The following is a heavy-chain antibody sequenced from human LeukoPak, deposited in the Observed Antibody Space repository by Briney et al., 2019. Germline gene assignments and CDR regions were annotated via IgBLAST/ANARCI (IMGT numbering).Heavy chain of an antibody. J-gene: IGHJ4*02. CDR2: IYHSGST. CDR3: ASASGASSSSYFDY. CDR1: GYSISSGYY. Sequence: SETLSLTCAVSGYSISSGYYWGWFGKPPGKGLEWIGSIYHSGSTYYNPSLKSRVTISVDTSKNQFSLKLSSVTAADTAVYYCASASGASSSSYFDYWGQGTLVTVSS. D-gene: IGHD3-10*01. V-gene: IGHV4-38-2*01.